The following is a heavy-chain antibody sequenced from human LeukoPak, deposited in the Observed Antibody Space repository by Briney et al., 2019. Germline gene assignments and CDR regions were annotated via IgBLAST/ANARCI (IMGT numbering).Heavy chain of an antibody. CDR2: INPNSGGT. V-gene: IGHV1-2*02. Sequence: ASVKVSCKASGYTFTGYYMHWVRQAPGQGLEWMGWINPNSGGTNYAQKFQGRVTMTRDTSISTAYMELSRLRSDDTAVYYCARAIVVVTAIQGYYFDYWGQGTLVTVSS. D-gene: IGHD2-21*02. CDR1: GYTFTGYY. J-gene: IGHJ4*02. CDR3: ARAIVVVTAIQGYYFDY.